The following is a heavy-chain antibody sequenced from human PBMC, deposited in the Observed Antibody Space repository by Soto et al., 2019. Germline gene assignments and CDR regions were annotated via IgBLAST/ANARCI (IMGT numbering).Heavy chain of an antibody. CDR3: ARTGTSHY. CDR1: GFTFSSYW. CDR2: IKQDGSEK. J-gene: IGHJ4*02. Sequence: GGSLRLSCAASGFTFSSYWMSWVRQPPGKGLEWVANIKQDGSEKYHEDSMKGRFTISRDNAKNSLYLQMNSLRAEDTAAYYCARTGTSHYWGRGTLVTVSS. V-gene: IGHV3-7*01. D-gene: IGHD1-7*01.